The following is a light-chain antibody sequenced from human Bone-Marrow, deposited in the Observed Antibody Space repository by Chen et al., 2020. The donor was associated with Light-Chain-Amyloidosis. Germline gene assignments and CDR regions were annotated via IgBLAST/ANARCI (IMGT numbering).Light chain of an antibody. V-gene: IGLV3-25*03. Sequence: SYELTQPPSVSGSPGQTARITCSGDDLPTKYAYWYQQKPGQAPVLVIHRDTERPSGIAERFSGSSSGTTATLTISRVQAEDEADYHCQSADSSGTYEVLFGGGTKLTVL. CDR2: RDT. CDR1: DLPTKY. CDR3: QSADSSGTYEVL. J-gene: IGLJ2*01.